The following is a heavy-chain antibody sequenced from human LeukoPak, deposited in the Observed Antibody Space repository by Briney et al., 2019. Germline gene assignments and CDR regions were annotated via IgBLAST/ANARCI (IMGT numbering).Heavy chain of an antibody. Sequence: PGGSLRHSCAASGFTFNNYGMHWVRQAPGKGLQWVAFVRSDGVDKYYADSVKGRFTISRDNSKNTLFLQMNSLRAEDTAVYFCAKGSGDSFFDWWGPGTLVTVSS. CDR3: AKGSGDSFFDW. CDR1: GFTFNNYG. D-gene: IGHD4-17*01. CDR2: VRSDGVDK. J-gene: IGHJ4*02. V-gene: IGHV3-30*02.